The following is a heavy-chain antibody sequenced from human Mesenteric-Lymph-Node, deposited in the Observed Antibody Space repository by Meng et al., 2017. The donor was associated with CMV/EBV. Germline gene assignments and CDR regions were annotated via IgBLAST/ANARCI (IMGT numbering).Heavy chain of an antibody. CDR2: VNHSGST. Sequence: LSLTCAVYGGSFSGYYSSWLRQPPGKRLEWIGGVNHSGSTNYNPSLKSRVTISVDTSKNQFSLKLSSVTAADTAVYYCAAGDENFDYWGQGTLVTVSS. J-gene: IGHJ4*02. CDR1: GGSFSGYY. CDR3: AAGDENFDY. V-gene: IGHV4-34*01. D-gene: IGHD7-27*01.